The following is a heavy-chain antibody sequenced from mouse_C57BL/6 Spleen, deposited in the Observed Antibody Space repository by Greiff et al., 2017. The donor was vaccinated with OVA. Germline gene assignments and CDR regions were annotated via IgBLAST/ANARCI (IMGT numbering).Heavy chain of an antibody. CDR3: TRWELAGVATGDY. V-gene: IGHV1-15*01. CDR2: IDPDTGGT. D-gene: IGHD1-1*01. Sequence: QVQLQQSGAELVRPGASVTLSCKASGYTFTDYEMHWVKQTPVHGLEWIGAIDPDTGGTAYNQKFKGKAILTADKSSSTAYMELRSLTSEDSAVYDCTRWELAGVATGDYWGQGTTLTVSS. J-gene: IGHJ2*01. CDR1: GYTFTDYE.